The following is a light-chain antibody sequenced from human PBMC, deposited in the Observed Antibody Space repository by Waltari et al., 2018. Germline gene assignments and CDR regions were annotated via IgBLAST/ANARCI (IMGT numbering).Light chain of an antibody. J-gene: IGKJ3*01. V-gene: IGKV3-15*01. CDR2: GAS. CDR3: QQYNHWPPEFT. Sequence: EIVLTKSPAPLSGSPGESATLSCRASQSVRTNLAWYQQKPGQAPRLLIYGASTRATGSPARFSGSGSGTEFTLTSRSLQSEDFALYHCQQYNHWPPEFTFGPGTKVDIK. CDR1: QSVRTN.